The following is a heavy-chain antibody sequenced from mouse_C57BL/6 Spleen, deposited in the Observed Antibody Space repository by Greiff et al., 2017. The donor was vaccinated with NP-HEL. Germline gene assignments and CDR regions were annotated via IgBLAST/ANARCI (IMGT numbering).Heavy chain of an antibody. D-gene: IGHD1-1*01. CDR3: ARDRHYYGSSYNYAMDY. V-gene: IGHV5-17*01. J-gene: IGHJ4*01. CDR2: ISSGSSTI. CDR1: GFTFSDYG. Sequence: EVKLVESGGGLVKPGGSLKLSCAASGFTFSDYGMHWVRQAPEKGLEWVAYISSGSSTIYYADTVKGRFTISRDNAKNTLFLQMTSLRSEDTAMYYCARDRHYYGSSYNYAMDYWGQGTSVTVSS.